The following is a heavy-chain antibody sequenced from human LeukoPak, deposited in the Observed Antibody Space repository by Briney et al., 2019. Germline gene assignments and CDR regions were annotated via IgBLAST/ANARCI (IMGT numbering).Heavy chain of an antibody. Sequence: GGSLRLSCAASGFTFSSYAMSWVRQAPGKGLEWVSAISGSGGSTYYADSVKGRFTISRDNSKNTQYLQMNSLRAEDTAVYYCANVYGDSLPYYWGQGTLVTVSS. CDR1: GFTFSSYA. CDR2: ISGSGGST. CDR3: ANVYGDSLPYY. V-gene: IGHV3-23*01. J-gene: IGHJ4*02. D-gene: IGHD4-17*01.